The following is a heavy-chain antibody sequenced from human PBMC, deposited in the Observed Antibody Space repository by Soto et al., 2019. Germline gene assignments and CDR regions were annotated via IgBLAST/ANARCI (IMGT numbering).Heavy chain of an antibody. V-gene: IGHV3-30*03. Sequence: QVQLVESGGGVVQPGRSLRFSCEASGFTSSSYVMHWVRQAPGKGQEWVAVISYDGSNKHYADSVKGRFTISRDNSKNTLYLEMNSLRGEDTAVYSCARGDPYYGMDVWGQGTTVTVSS. CDR2: ISYDGSNK. CDR1: GFTSSSYV. CDR3: ARGDPYYGMDV. J-gene: IGHJ6*02.